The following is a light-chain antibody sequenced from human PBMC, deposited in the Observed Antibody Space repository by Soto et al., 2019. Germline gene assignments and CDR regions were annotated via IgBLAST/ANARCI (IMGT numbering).Light chain of an antibody. CDR2: NVS. CDR1: QRLAYIDGNTD. CDR3: MQSTHWPPYT. J-gene: IGKJ2*01. Sequence: EVVMTQSPLSLPVTLGQPASISCRSRQRLAYIDGNTDLTWFHQRPGQSPRRLIYNVSNRDSGVPDRLSGSGSGTDFTLKISRVEAEDVGIYYCMQSTHWPPYTFGQGTKLEIK. V-gene: IGKV2-30*01.